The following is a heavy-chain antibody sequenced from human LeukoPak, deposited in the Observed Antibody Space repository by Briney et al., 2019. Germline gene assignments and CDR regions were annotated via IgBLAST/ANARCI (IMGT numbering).Heavy chain of an antibody. V-gene: IGHV3-53*01. Sequence: GGSLRLSCAASGFTVSSNYMSWVRQAPGKGLEWVSVIYSGGSTYYADSVKGRFTISRDNSKNTMYLQMNSLRAEDTAVYYCAREAASSSYPRGGLDYWGQGTLVTVSS. J-gene: IGHJ4*02. CDR3: AREAASSSYPRGGLDY. CDR2: IYSGGST. D-gene: IGHD6-13*01. CDR1: GFTVSSNY.